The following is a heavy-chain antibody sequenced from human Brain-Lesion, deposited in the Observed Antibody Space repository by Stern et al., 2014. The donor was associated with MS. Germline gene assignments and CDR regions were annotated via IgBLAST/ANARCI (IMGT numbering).Heavy chain of an antibody. V-gene: IGHV4-61*02. CDR1: GGSISSGGYS. D-gene: IGHD2-2*01. Sequence: QVQLVESGPGLVQPSQTLSLSCTVSGGSISSGGYSWGWIRPPAGQGLEWIRRIFNSGSTTHNPSLKCPVTISIGQSKHQLPMRINSMTAADTAVYYCARGRVVPGFQYYATDVWGQGTTVIVSS. J-gene: IGHJ6*02. CDR2: IFNSGST. CDR3: ARGRVVPGFQYYATDV.